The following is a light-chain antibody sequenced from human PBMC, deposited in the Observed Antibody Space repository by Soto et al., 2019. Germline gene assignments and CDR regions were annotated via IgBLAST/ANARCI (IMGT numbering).Light chain of an antibody. Sequence: DIQMTQSPSSLSASVGDSVTITCRASQTISNYLNWYQQKPGKAPKLLIYAASSLQSGVPSRFSGSGSGTDFTLTISSLQPEDFATYYCQQSYSTPRTFGQGTRWIS. V-gene: IGKV1-39*01. CDR2: AAS. CDR3: QQSYSTPRT. J-gene: IGKJ1*01. CDR1: QTISNY.